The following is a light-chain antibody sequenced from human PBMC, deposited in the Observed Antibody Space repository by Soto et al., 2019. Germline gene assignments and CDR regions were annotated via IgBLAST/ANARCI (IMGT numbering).Light chain of an antibody. Sequence: QSVLAQPASVSGSPGQSITISCTGTSSDVGTYNLVSWYQQHPGKAPKLMVYEGTKRPSGVSNRFSGSKSGNTASLTISGLQAEDEADYYCCSYVGSSTYVFGTGAMV. CDR2: EGT. J-gene: IGLJ1*01. V-gene: IGLV2-23*01. CDR3: CSYVGSSTYV. CDR1: SSDVGTYNL.